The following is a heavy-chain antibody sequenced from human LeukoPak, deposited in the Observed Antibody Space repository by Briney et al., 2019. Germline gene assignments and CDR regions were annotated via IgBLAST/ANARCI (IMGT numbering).Heavy chain of an antibody. CDR3: ARDPREYQLLYGWFDP. D-gene: IGHD2-2*02. V-gene: IGHV3-30-3*01. J-gene: IGHJ5*02. CDR1: GFTFSSYA. CDR2: ISYDGSNK. Sequence: GGSLRLSCAASGFTFSSYAMHWVRQAPGKGLEWAAVISYDGSNKYYADSVKGRFTISRDNSKNTLYLQMNSLRAEDTAVYYCARDPREYQLLYGWFDPWGQGTLVTVSS.